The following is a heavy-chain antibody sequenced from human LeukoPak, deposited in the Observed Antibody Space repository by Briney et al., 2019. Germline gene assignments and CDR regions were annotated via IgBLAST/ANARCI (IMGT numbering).Heavy chain of an antibody. CDR2: IYYSGST. CDR1: GGSISSGGYY. CDR3: ARVSSWDPYDILTGYPDEDHAGNYFDY. D-gene: IGHD3-9*01. V-gene: IGHV4-31*03. J-gene: IGHJ4*02. Sequence: PSQTLSLTCTVSGGSISSGGYYWSWIRQHPGKGLEWIGYIYYSGSTYYNPSLKSRVTISVDTSKNQFSLKLSSVTAADTAVYYCARVSSWDPYDILTGYPDEDHAGNYFDYWGQGTLVTVSS.